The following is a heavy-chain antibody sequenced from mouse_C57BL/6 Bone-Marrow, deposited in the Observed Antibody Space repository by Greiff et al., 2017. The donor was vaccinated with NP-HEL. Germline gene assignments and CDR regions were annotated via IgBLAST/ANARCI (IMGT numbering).Heavy chain of an antibody. CDR1: GYTFTSYW. J-gene: IGHJ3*01. D-gene: IGHD1-2*01. Sequence: QVHVKQPGAELVKPGASVKMSCKASGYTFTSYWITWVKQRPGQGLEWIGDIYPGSGSTNYNEKFKSKATLTVDTSSSTAYMQLSSLTSEDSAVYDCSRAGYYGPWFAYWGKGTLVTVSA. CDR2: IYPGSGST. V-gene: IGHV1-55*01. CDR3: SRAGYYGPWFAY.